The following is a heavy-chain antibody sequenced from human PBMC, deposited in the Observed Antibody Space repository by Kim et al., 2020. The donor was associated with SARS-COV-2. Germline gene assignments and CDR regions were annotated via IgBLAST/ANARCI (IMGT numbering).Heavy chain of an antibody. CDR3: ASTLGTMIVPYYGMDV. CDR1: GGSISSSSYY. D-gene: IGHD3-22*01. CDR2: IYYSGST. J-gene: IGHJ6*02. Sequence: SETLSLTCTVSGGSISSSSYYWGWIRQTPGKGLEWIGSIYYSGSTYYNPSLKSRVTISVDTSKNQFSLKLSSVTAADTAVYYCASTLGTMIVPYYGMDVWCQGTTVTVSS. V-gene: IGHV4-39*01.